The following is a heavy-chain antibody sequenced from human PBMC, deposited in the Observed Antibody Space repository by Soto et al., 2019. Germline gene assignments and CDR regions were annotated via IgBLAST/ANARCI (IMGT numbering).Heavy chain of an antibody. CDR2: ISGGSDRT. Sequence: EVQVVESGGDLVQPGGSLRLSCAASGFTIRNYAMSWVRQAPGKALEWVSGISGGSDRTYYADSVKGRFTIFKDNSKNTLYLQMSSPRVEYTAVYHCEGSWTWGQGTMVTVSS. J-gene: IGHJ3*01. CDR3: EGSWT. D-gene: IGHD5-12*01. V-gene: IGHV3-23*04. CDR1: GFTIRNYA.